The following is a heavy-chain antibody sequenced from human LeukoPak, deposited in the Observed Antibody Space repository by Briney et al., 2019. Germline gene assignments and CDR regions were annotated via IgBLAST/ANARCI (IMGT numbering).Heavy chain of an antibody. V-gene: IGHV3-9*01. Sequence: SLRLSCAASGFTFDDYAMHWVRQAPGKGLEWVSGISWNSGSIGYADSVKGRFTISRDNAKNSLYLQMNSLRAEDTAVYYCARGYYDFWSGYPSIFDYWGQGTLVTVSS. CDR3: ARGYYDFWSGYPSIFDY. CDR2: ISWNSGSI. J-gene: IGHJ4*02. D-gene: IGHD3-3*01. CDR1: GFTFDDYA.